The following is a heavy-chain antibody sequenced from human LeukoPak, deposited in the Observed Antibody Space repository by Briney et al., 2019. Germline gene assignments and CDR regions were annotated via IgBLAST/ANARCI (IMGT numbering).Heavy chain of an antibody. Sequence: GGSLRLSCAASGFTFNDYAMYWVRQSPGRGREWVALIRDDGSDTYHADSVEGRFSISRDNSKNTVFLRMNSLRGEDSAIYYCAKSDGHGTGYGFHIWGQGTMVTVSS. CDR2: IRDDGSDT. D-gene: IGHD6-19*01. CDR3: AKSDGHGTGYGFHI. V-gene: IGHV3-30*02. CDR1: GFTFNDYA. J-gene: IGHJ3*02.